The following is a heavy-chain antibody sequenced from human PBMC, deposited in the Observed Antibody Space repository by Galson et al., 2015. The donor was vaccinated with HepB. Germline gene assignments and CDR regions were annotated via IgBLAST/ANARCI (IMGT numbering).Heavy chain of an antibody. Sequence: SLRLSCAASGFTFSSYSMNWVRQAPGKGLEWVSSISSSSSYIYYADSVKGRFTISRDNAKNSLYLQMNSLRAEDTAVYYCARDSIHEDRRGYSGYGGAYYYYYMDVWGKGTTVTVSS. D-gene: IGHD5-12*01. J-gene: IGHJ6*03. V-gene: IGHV3-21*01. CDR3: ARDSIHEDRRGYSGYGGAYYYYYMDV. CDR1: GFTFSSYS. CDR2: ISSSSSYI.